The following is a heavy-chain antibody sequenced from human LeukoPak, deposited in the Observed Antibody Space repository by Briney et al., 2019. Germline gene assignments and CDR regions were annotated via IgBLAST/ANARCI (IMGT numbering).Heavy chain of an antibody. CDR3: ARDPRHSYYYFDY. CDR1: GFTFSSYA. J-gene: IGHJ4*02. D-gene: IGHD1-26*01. Sequence: PGGSLRLSCAASGFTFSSYAMSWVRQAPGKGLEWVSGISGSGGSTYYADSVKGRFTISRDNSKNTLYLQMNSLRAEDTAVYYCARDPRHSYYYFDYWGQGTLVTVSS. V-gene: IGHV3-23*01. CDR2: ISGSGGST.